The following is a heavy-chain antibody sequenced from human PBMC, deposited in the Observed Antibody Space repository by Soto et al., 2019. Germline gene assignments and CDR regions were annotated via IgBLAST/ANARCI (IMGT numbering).Heavy chain of an antibody. V-gene: IGHV3-72*01. CDR1: GFTFSAHY. D-gene: IGHD1-26*01. CDR3: ARVSLVGPSGGRYFDY. Sequence: VQLVESGGGLVQPGGSLRLSCAASGFTFSAHYMDWVRHAPGKGLEWVGRIKNKANSYTTEYATSVEGRFTISREDSQNSLYVQMNSLKTEGPAVYYCARVSLVGPSGGRYFDYWGQGSQVAVSS. CDR2: IKNKANSYTT. J-gene: IGHJ4*02.